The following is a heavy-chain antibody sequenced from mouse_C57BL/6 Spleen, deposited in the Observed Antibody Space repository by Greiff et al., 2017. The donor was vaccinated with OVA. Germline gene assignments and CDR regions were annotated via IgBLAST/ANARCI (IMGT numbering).Heavy chain of an antibody. D-gene: IGHD1-1*01. CDR3: KAHYYGSSY. V-gene: IGHV1-15*01. Sequence: VQLQQSGAELVRPGASVTLSCKASGYTFTDYEMHWVKQTPVHGLEWIGAIDPETGGTAYNQKFKGKAILTADKSSSTASLELRSLTSEDSAIYYCKAHYYGSSYWGQGTTLTVSS. CDR2: IDPETGGT. CDR1: GYTFTDYE. J-gene: IGHJ2*01.